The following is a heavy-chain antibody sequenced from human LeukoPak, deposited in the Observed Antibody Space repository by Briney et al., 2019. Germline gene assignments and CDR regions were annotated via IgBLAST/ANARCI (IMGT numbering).Heavy chain of an antibody. Sequence: ASVKVSCKASGYTFTGYYMHWVRQAPGQGLEWMGWISPTSGGTNYAQKFQGRVTMTRDTSISTAYMELSRLRSDDTAVYYCARDGGAAAGTPNWFDPWGQGTLVTVSS. V-gene: IGHV1-2*02. J-gene: IGHJ5*02. CDR2: ISPTSGGT. CDR3: ARDGGAAAGTPNWFDP. D-gene: IGHD6-13*01. CDR1: GYTFTGYY.